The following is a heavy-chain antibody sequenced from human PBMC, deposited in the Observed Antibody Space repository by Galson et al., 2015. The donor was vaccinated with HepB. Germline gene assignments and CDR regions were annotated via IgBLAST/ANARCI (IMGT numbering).Heavy chain of an antibody. CDR3: AHRGANNDCFDY. V-gene: IGHV2-5*02. Sequence: PALVKPTQTLMLTCSFSGFSLNTSGVGVGWIRQPPGKALEWLALIYWDEDKYFRPALKSRLTITKDTSKNQVVLTMTNMDPVDTATYYCAHRGANNDCFDYWGQGTLVTVSS. CDR1: GFSLNTSGVG. CDR2: IYWDEDK. J-gene: IGHJ4*02. D-gene: IGHD1/OR15-1a*01.